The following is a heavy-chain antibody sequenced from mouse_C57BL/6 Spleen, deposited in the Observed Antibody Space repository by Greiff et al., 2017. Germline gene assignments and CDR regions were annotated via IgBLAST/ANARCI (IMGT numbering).Heavy chain of an antibody. D-gene: IGHD4-1*01. CDR3: AREDWDVSFDY. J-gene: IGHJ2*01. V-gene: IGHV1-53*01. CDR1: GYTFTSYW. Sequence: QVQLKQPGTELVKPGASVKLSCKASGYTFTSYWMHWVKQRPGQGLEWIGNINPSNGGTNYNEKFKSKATLTVDKSSSTAYLQLSSLTSEDSAVYYCAREDWDVSFDYWGQGTTLTVSS. CDR2: INPSNGGT.